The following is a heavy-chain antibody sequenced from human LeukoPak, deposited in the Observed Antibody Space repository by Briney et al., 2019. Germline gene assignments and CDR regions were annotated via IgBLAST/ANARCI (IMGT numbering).Heavy chain of an antibody. Sequence: PSETLSLTCTVSGGSISSYYWSWLRQPPGKGLEWIGYIYYSGSTNYNPSLKSRVTISVDTSKNQFSLKLSSVTAADTAVYYCARNTPSPYSSSLFDPWGQGTLVTVSS. D-gene: IGHD6-6*01. J-gene: IGHJ5*02. CDR3: ARNTPSPYSSSLFDP. V-gene: IGHV4-59*01. CDR1: GGSISSYY. CDR2: IYYSGST.